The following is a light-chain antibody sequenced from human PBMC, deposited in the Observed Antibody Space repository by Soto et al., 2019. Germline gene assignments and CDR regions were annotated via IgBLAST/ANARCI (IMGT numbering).Light chain of an antibody. CDR1: SSNIGASYD. Sequence: QSVLTQPPSVSGAPGQRVTISCSGSSSNIGASYDVNWYQQLPGTAPKLLIYGNTNRPSGVPERFSGSKSGTLASLAITGLQAEDEADYYCQSYDNSLSGYVFGTGTKLTVL. CDR2: GNT. CDR3: QSYDNSLSGYV. V-gene: IGLV1-40*01. J-gene: IGLJ1*01.